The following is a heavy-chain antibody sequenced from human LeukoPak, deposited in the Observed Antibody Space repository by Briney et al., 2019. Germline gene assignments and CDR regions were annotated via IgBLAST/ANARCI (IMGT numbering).Heavy chain of an antibody. J-gene: IGHJ6*03. CDR2: ISGSGSTI. Sequence: GGSLRLSCAASGFTFSSYEMNWVRQAPGKGLEWVSYISGSGSTIYYADSVKGRFTISRDNAKNSLYLQMNSLRAEDTAVYYCARAFQELPQLYYYHMDVWGKGTTVTVSS. V-gene: IGHV3-48*03. CDR1: GFTFSSYE. D-gene: IGHD6-13*01. CDR3: ARAFQELPQLYYYHMDV.